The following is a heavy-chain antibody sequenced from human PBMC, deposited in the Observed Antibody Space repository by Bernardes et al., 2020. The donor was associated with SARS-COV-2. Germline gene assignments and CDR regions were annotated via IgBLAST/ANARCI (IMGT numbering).Heavy chain of an antibody. CDR2: ISGSGGKT. Sequence: GGSLRLSCVASGFTFSSYAMSWVRQAPGKGLEWVSAISGSGGKTYYADSVKGRFTITRDNSKNTLYLQMNSLRAEDTAVYYCARLYCSRTSCYTFDYWGQGTLVTVSS. CDR1: GFTFSSYA. J-gene: IGHJ4*02. D-gene: IGHD2-2*02. V-gene: IGHV3-23*01. CDR3: ARLYCSRTSCYTFDY.